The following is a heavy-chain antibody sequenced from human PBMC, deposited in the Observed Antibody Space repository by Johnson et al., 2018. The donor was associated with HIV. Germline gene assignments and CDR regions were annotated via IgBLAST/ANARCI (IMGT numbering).Heavy chain of an antibody. J-gene: IGHJ3*02. CDR3: ARQHYYDSGGQGGGLDI. CDR2: IDWNGGRQ. CDR1: GLTFSDYY. D-gene: IGHD3-22*01. V-gene: IGHV3-20*04. Sequence: VQLVESGGGLVKPGGSLIVSCEASGLTFSDYYMSWIRQAPGKGLEWVSNIDWNGGRQGYVDSVKGRFTISRDNAKNSLYMEMNSLRAEDTALYYCARQHYYDSGGQGGGLDIWGQGTMVTVSS.